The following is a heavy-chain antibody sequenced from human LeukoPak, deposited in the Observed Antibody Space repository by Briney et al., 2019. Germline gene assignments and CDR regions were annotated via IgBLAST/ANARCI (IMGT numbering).Heavy chain of an antibody. Sequence: PGGSLRLSCVVSGFTFSNYWMDWVRQAPGKGLEWVAFIKQDGSETAYVDSVKGRFTISRDNAKNSLYLQMNSLRVEDTAVYYCAKDPMSYTVANLYDYWGQGTLVTVSS. CDR1: GFTFSNYW. CDR2: IKQDGSET. V-gene: IGHV3-7*01. D-gene: IGHD4-23*01. CDR3: AKDPMSYTVANLYDY. J-gene: IGHJ4*02.